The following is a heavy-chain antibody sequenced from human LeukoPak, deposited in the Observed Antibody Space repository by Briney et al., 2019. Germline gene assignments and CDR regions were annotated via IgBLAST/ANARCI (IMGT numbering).Heavy chain of an antibody. CDR3: ARRSDDYDSSAYYH. CDR2: INPNSGGT. V-gene: IGHV1-2*02. CDR1: GYTFTGYY. Sequence: GASVKVSCKASGYTFTGYYMHWVRQAPGQGLEWMGWINPNSGGTNYAQKFQGRVTMTMDPSISTAHMELSSLRSEDTAVYYCARRSDDYDSSAYYHWGQGTLVTVSS. D-gene: IGHD3-22*01. J-gene: IGHJ4*01.